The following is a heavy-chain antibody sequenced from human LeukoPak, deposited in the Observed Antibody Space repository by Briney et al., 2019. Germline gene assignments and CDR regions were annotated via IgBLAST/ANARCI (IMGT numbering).Heavy chain of an antibody. V-gene: IGHV1-8*02. D-gene: IGHD6-13*01. CDR1: GYTFTGYY. Sequence: ASVKVSCKASGYTFTGYYIHWVRQAPGQGLEWMGWMSPNSDYTGYAQKFQGRVTMTRNTSISTAYMELSSLRSDDTAMYFCARGVAAGYDYWGQGTLVTVSS. CDR2: MSPNSDYT. CDR3: ARGVAAGYDY. J-gene: IGHJ4*02.